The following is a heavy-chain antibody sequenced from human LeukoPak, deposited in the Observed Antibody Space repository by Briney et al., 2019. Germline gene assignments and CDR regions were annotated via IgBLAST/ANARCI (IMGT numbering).Heavy chain of an antibody. CDR2: ISTIGST. CDR3: AYRDYYDSSGAFDP. D-gene: IGHD3-22*01. CDR1: SGSISSSNYY. J-gene: IGHJ5*02. Sequence: NPSETLSLTCTVSSGSISSSNYYWSWIRQPAGKGLEWIGRISTIGSTNYNPSLNSRVTISIDTSKNQFSLKLSSVTAADTAVYYCAYRDYYDSSGAFDPWGQGTLVTVSS. V-gene: IGHV4-61*02.